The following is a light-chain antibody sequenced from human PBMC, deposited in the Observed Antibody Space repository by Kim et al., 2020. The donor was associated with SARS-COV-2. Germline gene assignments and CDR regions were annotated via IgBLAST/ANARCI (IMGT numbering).Light chain of an antibody. V-gene: IGLV6-57*01. CDR3: QSYDSSNWV. Sequence: GKTVTIYCTRSSGSIASNYVQWYQQLPCSSPTTVIYEDNQRPSEVPDRFSGSINSSSNSASLTISGLKTEDEADYYCQSYDSSNWVFGGGTQLTVL. J-gene: IGLJ3*02. CDR1: SGSIASNY. CDR2: EDN.